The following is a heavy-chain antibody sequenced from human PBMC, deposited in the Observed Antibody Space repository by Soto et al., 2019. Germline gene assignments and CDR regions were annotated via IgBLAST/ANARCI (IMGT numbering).Heavy chain of an antibody. CDR2: IWYDGSNK. D-gene: IGHD2-2*01. Sequence: GGSLRLSCAASGFTFSSYGMYWVRQAPGKGLEWVAVIWYDGSNKYYADSVKGRFTISRDNSKNTLYLQMNSLRAEDTAVYYCARDRGGVVPAAMKEDNWFDPWGQGTLVTVSS. CDR3: ARDRGGVVPAAMKEDNWFDP. J-gene: IGHJ5*02. V-gene: IGHV3-33*01. CDR1: GFTFSSYG.